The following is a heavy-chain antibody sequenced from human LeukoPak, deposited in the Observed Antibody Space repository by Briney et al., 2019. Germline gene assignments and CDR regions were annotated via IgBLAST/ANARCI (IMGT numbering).Heavy chain of an antibody. V-gene: IGHV1-69*01. CDR2: IIPIFGTA. CDR1: GGTFSSYA. Sequence: GASVKVSCKASGGTFSSYAISWVRQAPGQGLEWMGGIIPIFGTANYAQKFQGRVTITADESTSTAYMELSSLRSEDTAVYYCARAVRFITVAGGTREFDYWGQGTLVTVSS. CDR3: ARAVRFITVAGGTREFDY. J-gene: IGHJ4*02. D-gene: IGHD6-19*01.